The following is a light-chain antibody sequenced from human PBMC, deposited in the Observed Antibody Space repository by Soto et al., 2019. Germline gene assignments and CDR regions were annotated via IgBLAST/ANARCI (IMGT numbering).Light chain of an antibody. J-gene: IGKJ1*01. Sequence: QSQSSLLASIGDRVPITCQVSQNITNNLSWYQHVPGKAPKLLIYGASNLEIGVPSRFSGGGSGTHFSFTISNLQPEEIATYYCQQYDSLPPWTFGQGTKVDIK. CDR1: QNITNN. CDR2: GAS. CDR3: QQYDSLPPWT. V-gene: IGKV1-33*01.